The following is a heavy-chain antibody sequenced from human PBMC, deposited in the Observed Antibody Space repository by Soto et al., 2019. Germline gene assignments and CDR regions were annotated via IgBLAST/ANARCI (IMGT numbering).Heavy chain of an antibody. CDR2: IAYDGRNK. D-gene: IGHD1-1*01. CDR3: ARELERVFDY. CDR1: GLTFSSYA. J-gene: IGHJ4*02. Sequence: QVQLVESGGGVVQPGRSLRLSCAASGLTFSSYAMHRVRQAPGKGLEWVAVIAYDGRNKYYADSVKGRFTISRDNSKNTLYLQMNSLRIEDTAVYYCARELERVFDYWGQGTLVTVSS. V-gene: IGHV3-30*04.